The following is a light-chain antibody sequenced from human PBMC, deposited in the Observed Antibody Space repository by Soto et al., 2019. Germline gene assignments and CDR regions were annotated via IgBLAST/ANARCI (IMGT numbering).Light chain of an antibody. CDR3: QQYNNWPPT. Sequence: EIVMTQSPATLSVSPGERATLSCRASQSVSGNLAWYQQKPGQAPRLLIYGASTRATGIPARFSGSGSGSDFTLTISSLQSEDFAVYYCQQYNNWPPTFGQGTRLEIK. CDR2: GAS. V-gene: IGKV3-15*01. J-gene: IGKJ5*01. CDR1: QSVSGN.